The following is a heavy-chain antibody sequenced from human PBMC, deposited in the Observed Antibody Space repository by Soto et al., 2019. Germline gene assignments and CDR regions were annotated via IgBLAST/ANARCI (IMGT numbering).Heavy chain of an antibody. CDR3: ARDLSSSWSGVYFDY. CDR1: GFTCSRYW. V-gene: IGHV3-74*01. CDR2: INSDGSST. Sequence: GRSLRVSCAASGFTCSRYWMHWVRQAPGKGLVWVSRINSDGSSTSYADSVKGRFTISRDNAKNTLYLQMNSLRAEDTAVYYCARDLSSSWSGVYFDYWGQGTLVTVSS. D-gene: IGHD6-13*01. J-gene: IGHJ4*02.